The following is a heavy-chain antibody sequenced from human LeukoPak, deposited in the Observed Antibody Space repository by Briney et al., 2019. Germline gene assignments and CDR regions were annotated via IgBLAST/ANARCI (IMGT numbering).Heavy chain of an antibody. CDR1: GGSFSGYY. D-gene: IGHD3-10*01. CDR2: INHSGST. Sequence: SETLSLTCAVYGGSFSGYYWSWIRQPPGKGLEWIGEINHSGSTNYSPSLKSRVAISVDTSKNQFSLKLSSVTAADTAVYYCARLGVPWFGELLYPWFDPWGQGTLVTVSS. J-gene: IGHJ5*02. CDR3: ARLGVPWFGELLYPWFDP. V-gene: IGHV4-34*01.